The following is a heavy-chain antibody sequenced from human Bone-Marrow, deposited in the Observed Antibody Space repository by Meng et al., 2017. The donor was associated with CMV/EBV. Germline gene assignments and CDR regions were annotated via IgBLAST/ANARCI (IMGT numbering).Heavy chain of an antibody. V-gene: IGHV4-39*07. CDR3: ARDSGDLAI. Sequence: GSLRLSCTVSGGSISSSSYYWGWIRQPPGKGLEWIGSIYYSGSTYYNPSLKSRVTMSVHTSMNQFSLNLNSVTAADTAVYYCARDSGDLAIWGQGTLVTVSS. CDR2: IYYSGST. D-gene: IGHD7-27*01. J-gene: IGHJ4*02. CDR1: GGSISSSSYY.